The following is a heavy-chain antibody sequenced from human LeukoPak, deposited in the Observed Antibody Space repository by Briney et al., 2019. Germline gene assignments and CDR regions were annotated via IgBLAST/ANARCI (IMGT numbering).Heavy chain of an antibody. CDR3: ARGRKKGGFDY. V-gene: IGHV3-74*01. D-gene: IGHD3-16*01. CDR1: GFTFSSYW. Sequence: GGSLRLSWAASGFTFSSYWMHWVPRAPGKGLVGVSRINSDGSSTSYADSVKGRFTISRDNAKNTLYLQMNSLRAEDTAVYYCARGRKKGGFDYWGQGTLVTVSS. J-gene: IGHJ4*02. CDR2: INSDGSST.